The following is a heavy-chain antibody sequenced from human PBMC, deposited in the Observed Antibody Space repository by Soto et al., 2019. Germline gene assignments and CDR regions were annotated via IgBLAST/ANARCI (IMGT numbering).Heavy chain of an antibody. J-gene: IGHJ6*02. CDR2: IYPGDSDT. Sequence: GESLKISCKGSGYSFTNYWIAWLRQMPVKGLEWMGIIYPGDSDTRYSPSFQGQVTISADKLVSTAYLEWRSLKASDTAMYYCATARPGSYRLDYYGMEVGGQVTTVTVYS. CDR3: ATARPGSYRLDYYGMEV. V-gene: IGHV5-51*01. D-gene: IGHD3-16*02. CDR1: GYSFTNYW.